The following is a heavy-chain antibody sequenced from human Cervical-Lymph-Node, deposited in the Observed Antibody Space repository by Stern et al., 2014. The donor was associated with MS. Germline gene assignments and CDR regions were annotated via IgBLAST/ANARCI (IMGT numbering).Heavy chain of an antibody. J-gene: IGHJ4*02. CDR3: ARQGCATTSCHTIDS. CDR2: TSPVDSET. CDR1: GYSFTNSW. V-gene: IGHV5-51*01. Sequence: EVQLEESGAEVKKPGRSLKFSCKGSGYSFTNSWIGWGRQMPGKALELMGITSPVDSETRYSPSFQGQVTISVDKSINTAYVQWTSLEASDTAMYYCARQGCATTSCHTIDSWGQGTLITVSS. D-gene: IGHD2-2*02.